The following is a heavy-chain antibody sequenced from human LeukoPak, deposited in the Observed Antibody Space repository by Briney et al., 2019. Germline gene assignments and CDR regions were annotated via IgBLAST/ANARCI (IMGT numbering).Heavy chain of an antibody. V-gene: IGHV4-38-2*02. Sequence: SETLSLTCTVSGYSISSGYYWGWIRQPPGKGLEWIGRISASGSTSYNPSLKSRITMSVDTSKNQFSLNLASVTAADTATYYCARLDGASDFWGQGTLVTVSS. CDR2: ISASGST. CDR3: ARLDGASDF. CDR1: GYSISSGYY. J-gene: IGHJ4*02. D-gene: IGHD3/OR15-3a*01.